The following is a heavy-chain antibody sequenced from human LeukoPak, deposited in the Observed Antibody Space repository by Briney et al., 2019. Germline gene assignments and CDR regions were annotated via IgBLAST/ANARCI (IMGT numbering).Heavy chain of an antibody. CDR1: GGSFSDYY. CDR2: INHSGST. CDR3: ARDAYSGGFYFDY. V-gene: IGHV4-34*01. J-gene: IGHJ4*02. Sequence: SETLSLTCAIYGGSFSDYYWSWIRQPPGKGLEWIGEINHSGSTNYNPSLTSRVTMSVDTSKNQFSLKLSSVTAADTAVYYCARDAYSGGFYFDYWGQGTLVTVSS. D-gene: IGHD2-21*01.